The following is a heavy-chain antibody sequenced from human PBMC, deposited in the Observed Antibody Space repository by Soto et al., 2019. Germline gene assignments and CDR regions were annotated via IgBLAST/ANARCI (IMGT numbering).Heavy chain of an antibody. D-gene: IGHD6-13*01. J-gene: IGHJ4*02. CDR3: ASSAGGVYYFDY. Sequence: ASVKVSCKASGFTFTSYAMHWVRQAPGQRLEWMGWINAGNGNTKYSQKFQGRVTITRDTSASTAYMELSSLRSEDTAVYYCASSAGGVYYFDYWGQGTLVTVSS. CDR1: GFTFTSYA. V-gene: IGHV1-3*01. CDR2: INAGNGNT.